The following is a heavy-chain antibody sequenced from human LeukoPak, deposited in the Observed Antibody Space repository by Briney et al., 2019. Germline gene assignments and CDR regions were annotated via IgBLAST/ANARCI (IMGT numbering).Heavy chain of an antibody. V-gene: IGHV1-2*02. CDR1: GYTFTGYY. CDR2: INPNSGGT. D-gene: IGHD3-22*01. Sequence: GASVKVSCKASGYTFTGYYMHWVRQAPGQGLEWMGWINPNSGGTNYAQKFQGRVTMTRDTSISTAYMELSRLRSDDTAVYYCARGGPFYDRSPRGAFDIWGQGTMVTVSS. J-gene: IGHJ3*02. CDR3: ARGGPFYDRSPRGAFDI.